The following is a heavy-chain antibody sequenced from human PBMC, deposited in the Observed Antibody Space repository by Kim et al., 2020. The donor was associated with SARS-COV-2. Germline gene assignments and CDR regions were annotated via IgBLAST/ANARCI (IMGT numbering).Heavy chain of an antibody. V-gene: IGHV3-7*01. CDR2: IKQDGSEK. J-gene: IGHJ6*02. Sequence: GGSLRLSCAASGFTFSSYWMSWVRQAPGKGLEWVANIKQDGSEKYYVDSVKGRFTISRDNAKNSLYLQMNSLRAEDTAVYYCARDPNYYYDSSGYYPQGGYYYGMDVWGQETTVTVSS. CDR3: ARDPNYYYDSSGYYPQGGYYYGMDV. CDR1: GFTFSSYW. D-gene: IGHD3-22*01.